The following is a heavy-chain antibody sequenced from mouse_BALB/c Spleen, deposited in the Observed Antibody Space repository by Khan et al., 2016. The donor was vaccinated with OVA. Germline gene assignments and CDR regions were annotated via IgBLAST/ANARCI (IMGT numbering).Heavy chain of an antibody. J-gene: IGHJ1*01. Sequence: VQLQQPGPELEQPGASVKISCKASGYSFTGYNMNWVKQSNGKSLEWIGNIDPYYGGTSYNQKFKGKATLTVDKSSSTAYMQLKSLTSEDSAVYYCARRAYYYGSSYDWYFDVWGAGTTVTVSA. V-gene: IGHV1-39*01. D-gene: IGHD1-1*01. CDR3: ARRAYYYGSSYDWYFDV. CDR2: IDPYYGGT. CDR1: GYSFTGYN.